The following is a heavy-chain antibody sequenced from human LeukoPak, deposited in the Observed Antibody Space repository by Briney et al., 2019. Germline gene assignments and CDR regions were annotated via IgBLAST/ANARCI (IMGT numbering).Heavy chain of an antibody. V-gene: IGHV4-34*01. Sequence: SETLSLTCAVYGGSFSGYYWSWIRQPPGKGLEWIGEINHSGSTNYNPSLKSRVTISVDTSKNQFSLKLSSVTAADTAVYYCARDLTYYDFWSGYPPPYYYGMDVWGQGTTVTVSS. CDR2: INHSGST. D-gene: IGHD3-3*01. CDR1: GGSFSGYY. J-gene: IGHJ6*02. CDR3: ARDLTYYDFWSGYPPPYYYGMDV.